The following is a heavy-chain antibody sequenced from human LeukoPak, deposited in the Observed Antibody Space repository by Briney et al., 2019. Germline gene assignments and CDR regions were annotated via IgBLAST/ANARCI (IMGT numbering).Heavy chain of an antibody. CDR3: ARDPYDFWSGYYLGNWFDP. V-gene: IGHV1-18*01. D-gene: IGHD3-3*01. CDR2: VSAYNGNT. CDR1: GYTFTSYG. Sequence: ASVKVSCKASGYTFTSYGISWVRQAPGQGLEWMGWVSAYNGNTNYAQKLQGRVTMTTDTSTSTAYMELRSLSSDDTAVYYCARDPYDFWSGYYLGNWFDPWGQGTLVPVSS. J-gene: IGHJ5*02.